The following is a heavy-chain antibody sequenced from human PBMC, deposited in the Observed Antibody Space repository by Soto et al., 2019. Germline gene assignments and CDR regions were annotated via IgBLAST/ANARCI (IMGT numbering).Heavy chain of an antibody. Sequence: PGGSLRLSCAASGFTFSSYGMHWVRQAPGKGLEWVAVISYDGSNKYYADSVKGRFTISRDNSKNTLYLQMNSLRAEDTAVYYCATHGPSPGTPPRDYWGQGTLVTVSS. V-gene: IGHV3-30*03. CDR2: ISYDGSNK. CDR3: ATHGPSPGTPPRDY. CDR1: GFTFSSYG. D-gene: IGHD3-10*01. J-gene: IGHJ4*02.